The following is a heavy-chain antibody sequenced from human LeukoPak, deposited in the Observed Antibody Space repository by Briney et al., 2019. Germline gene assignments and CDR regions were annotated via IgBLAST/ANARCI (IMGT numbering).Heavy chain of an antibody. D-gene: IGHD6-13*01. CDR2: IYYSGST. Sequence: PSETLSLTCTVSGGSISSYYWSWIRQPPGKGLEWIGYIYYSGSTNCNPSLKSRVTISVDTSKNQFSLKLSSVTAADTAVYYCARAYSSSWPDYWGQGTLVTVSS. CDR3: ARAYSSSWPDY. CDR1: GGSISSYY. J-gene: IGHJ4*02. V-gene: IGHV4-59*01.